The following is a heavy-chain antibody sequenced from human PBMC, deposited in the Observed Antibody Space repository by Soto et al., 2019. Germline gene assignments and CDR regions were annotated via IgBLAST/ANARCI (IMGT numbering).Heavy chain of an antibody. J-gene: IGHJ6*02. CDR3: ARGRVWIGELADYYYYYGMDV. CDR2: IFYSGNT. D-gene: IGHD3-10*01. Sequence: QVQLQESGPGLVKPSQTLSLTCTVSGGSISSGDYSWSWIRQPPGKGLEWIGYIFYSGNTYYHPSLERRVTMSIDTPKNLFSLSLSSVTAADTAVYYCARGRVWIGELADYYYYYGMDVWGQGTTVTVSS. V-gene: IGHV4-30-4*01. CDR1: GGSISSGDYS.